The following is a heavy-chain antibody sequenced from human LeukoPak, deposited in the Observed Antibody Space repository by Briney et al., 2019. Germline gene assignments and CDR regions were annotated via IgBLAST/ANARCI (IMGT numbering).Heavy chain of an antibody. V-gene: IGHV3-30*04. D-gene: IGHD3-10*01. CDR1: GFTFSSHA. CDR2: ISYDGSNK. J-gene: IGHJ3*02. Sequence: GGSLRLSCAASGFTFSSHAMHWVRQAPGKGLEWVAVISYDGSNKYYADSVKGRFTISRDNSKNTLYLQMNSLRAEDTAVYYCARGLGSGRHAFDIWGQGTMVTVSS. CDR3: ARGLGSGRHAFDI.